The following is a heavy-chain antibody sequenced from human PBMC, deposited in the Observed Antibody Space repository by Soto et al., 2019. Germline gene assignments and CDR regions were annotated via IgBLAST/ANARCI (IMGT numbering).Heavy chain of an antibody. Sequence: SETLSLTCAFSVFSISSSNWWSWVRQPPGKGLEWIGEIYHSGSTNYNPSLKSRVTISVDKSKNQFSLKLSSVTAADTAVYYCARVAVDAYCYYYGMDGWRQGTTVTVAS. D-gene: IGHD5-12*01. CDR1: VFSISSSNW. CDR2: IYHSGST. J-gene: IGHJ6*02. V-gene: IGHV4-4*02. CDR3: ARVAVDAYCYYYGMDG.